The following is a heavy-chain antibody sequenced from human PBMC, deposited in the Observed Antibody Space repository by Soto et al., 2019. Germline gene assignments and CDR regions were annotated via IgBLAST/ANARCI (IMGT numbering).Heavy chain of an antibody. J-gene: IGHJ6*02. D-gene: IGHD2-2*01. CDR3: AGANYQLLRYYYGMDV. Sequence: PGGSLRLSCAASGFTFSSYAMHWVRQAPGKGLEWVAVISYDGSNKYYADSVRGRFTISRDNSKNTLYLQMNSLRAEDTAVYYCAGANYQLLRYYYGMDVWGQGTTVTVS. V-gene: IGHV3-30-3*01. CDR1: GFTFSSYA. CDR2: ISYDGSNK.